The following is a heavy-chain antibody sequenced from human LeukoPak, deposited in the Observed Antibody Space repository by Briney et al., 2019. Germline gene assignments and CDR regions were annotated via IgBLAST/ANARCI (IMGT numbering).Heavy chain of an antibody. CDR2: INPSGGST. CDR1: GYSFTTYY. D-gene: IGHD6-19*01. V-gene: IGHV1-46*01. J-gene: IGHJ4*02. CDR3: ARASGSPFDY. Sequence: ASVKVSCKASGYSFTTYYIHWVRQAPGQGLEWMGIINPSGGSTTYAQKFQDRVTMTRDTSTSTVYMELSSLRSEDTAVYYCARASGSPFDYWGQGTLITVFS.